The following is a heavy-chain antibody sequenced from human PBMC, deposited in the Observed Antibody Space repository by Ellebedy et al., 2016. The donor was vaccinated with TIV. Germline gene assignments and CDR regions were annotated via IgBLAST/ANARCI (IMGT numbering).Heavy chain of an antibody. Sequence: GESLKISCKGSGYSFTSYWIGWVRQMPGKGLEWMGIISPGDSDTRYSPSFQGQVTISADKSISTAYLQWSSLKASDTAMYYCARDGYKIAAAGTRWFDPWGQGTLVTVSS. CDR3: ARDGYKIAAAGTRWFDP. J-gene: IGHJ5*02. CDR2: ISPGDSDT. CDR1: GYSFTSYW. D-gene: IGHD6-13*01. V-gene: IGHV5-51*01.